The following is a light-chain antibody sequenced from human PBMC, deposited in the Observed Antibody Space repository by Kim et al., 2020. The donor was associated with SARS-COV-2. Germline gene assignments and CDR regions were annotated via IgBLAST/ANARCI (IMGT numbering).Light chain of an antibody. CDR2: DVS. CDR1: SSDIGSYDY. Sequence: QSALTQPASVSGSPGQSITISCTGTSSDIGSYDYVTWYQQHPSKAPKLVIYDVSKRPSGVSDRFSGSKSANTASLTISGLQAEDEADYFCSSYTRSSTWVFGGGTQLTVL. J-gene: IGLJ3*02. CDR3: SSYTRSSTWV. V-gene: IGLV2-14*01.